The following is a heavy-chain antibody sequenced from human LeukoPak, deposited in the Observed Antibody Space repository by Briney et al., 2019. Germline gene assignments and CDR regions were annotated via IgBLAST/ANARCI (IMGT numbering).Heavy chain of an antibody. CDR2: IHPSGIF. CDR1: GGSCDDYY. CDR3: ARGRDRSKAGDH. Sequence: PSETLSLTCAVYGGSCDDYYCSWLRRPPGKGLEWIGEIHPSGIFYYNSSLLSRVTISIDTSKSQFSLRLTSVTAADTAFYYCARGRDRSKAGDHWGQGSLVTVSS. V-gene: IGHV4-34*01. D-gene: IGHD5-24*01. J-gene: IGHJ4*02.